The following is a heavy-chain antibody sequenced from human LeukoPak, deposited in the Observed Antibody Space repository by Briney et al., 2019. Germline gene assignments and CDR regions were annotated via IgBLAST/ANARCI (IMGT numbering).Heavy chain of an antibody. Sequence: SETLSLTCTVSGDSISSYYWSWIRQPPGKGLEWIGYIYYSGSTNYNPSLKSRVTISVDTSKNQFSLKLSSVTAADTAVYYCARDRDYYDSSGYSYYFDYWGQGTLVTVSS. D-gene: IGHD3-22*01. CDR3: ARDRDYYDSSGYSYYFDY. J-gene: IGHJ4*02. V-gene: IGHV4-59*01. CDR1: GDSISSYY. CDR2: IYYSGST.